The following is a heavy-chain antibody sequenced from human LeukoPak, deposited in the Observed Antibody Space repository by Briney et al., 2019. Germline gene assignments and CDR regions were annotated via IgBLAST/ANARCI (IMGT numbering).Heavy chain of an antibody. CDR1: GGSISSGGYY. Sequence: SETLSLTCTVSGGSISSGGYYWSWIRQHPGKGLEWIGYIYYSGSTYYNPSLKSRVTISVDTSKNQFSLKLSSVTAADTAVYYCARLYSSSWYGRTIDIWGQGTMVTVSS. D-gene: IGHD6-13*01. V-gene: IGHV4-31*03. CDR2: IYYSGST. CDR3: ARLYSSSWYGRTIDI. J-gene: IGHJ3*02.